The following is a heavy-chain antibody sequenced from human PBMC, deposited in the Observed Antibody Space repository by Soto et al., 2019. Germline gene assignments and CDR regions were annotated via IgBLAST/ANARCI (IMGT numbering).Heavy chain of an antibody. CDR2: ISSSTTTI. D-gene: IGHD3-10*01. J-gene: IGHJ6*02. V-gene: IGHV3-48*02. Sequence: GGSLRLSYTASGFTFSSYSMNWVRQAPGKGLEWGSYISSSTTTIYYAHSLKGRFTISRDNAKKSLFLQMNSLRDEDTAVYYCARDGEYGTNYYGLDVWGQGTTVTVSS. CDR1: GFTFSSYS. CDR3: ARDGEYGTNYYGLDV.